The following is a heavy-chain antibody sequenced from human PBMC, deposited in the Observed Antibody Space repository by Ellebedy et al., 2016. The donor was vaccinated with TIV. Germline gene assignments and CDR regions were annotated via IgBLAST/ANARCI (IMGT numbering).Heavy chain of an antibody. CDR3: ATHPLKQGVPSPKQSNVYYYYYYGMDV. V-gene: IGHV1-3*01. CDR2: INAGNGNT. CDR1: GYTFTSYA. J-gene: IGHJ6*02. D-gene: IGHD2-8*01. Sequence: ASVKVSCKASGYTFTSYAMHWVRQAPGQRLEWMAWINAGNGNTKYSQKFQGRVTITRDTSASTAYMELSSLRSEDTAVYYCATHPLKQGVPSPKQSNVYYYYYYGMDVWGQGTTVTVSS.